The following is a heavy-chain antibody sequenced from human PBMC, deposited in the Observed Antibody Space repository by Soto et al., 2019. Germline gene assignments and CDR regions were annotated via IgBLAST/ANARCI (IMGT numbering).Heavy chain of an antibody. V-gene: IGHV3-33*08. CDR1: GFTFSSYA. CDR2: IWYDGGNK. Sequence: GGSLRLSCAASGFTFSSYAMSWVRQAPGKGLEWVAGIWYDGGNKYYADSVKGRFTISRDNSKNTLYLQMNSLRAEDTAVYYCARDPHDPLGQHPYYGMEVWGQGTTVTVSS. D-gene: IGHD6-13*01. CDR3: ARDPHDPLGQHPYYGMEV. J-gene: IGHJ6*02.